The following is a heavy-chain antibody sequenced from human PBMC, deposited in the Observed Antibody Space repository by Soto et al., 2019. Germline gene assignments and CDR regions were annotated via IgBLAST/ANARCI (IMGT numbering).Heavy chain of an antibody. J-gene: IGHJ4*02. CDR3: AKDRRGVGATDY. CDR1: VFTFSSYA. V-gene: IGHV3-23*01. D-gene: IGHD1-26*01. CDR2: ISGSGGST. Sequence: VGSLRLSCAASVFTFSSYAMSWVRHAPGKGLEWVSAISGSGGSTYYADSVKGRFTISRDNSKNTLYLQMNSLRAEDTAVYYCAKDRRGVGATDYWGQGTLVTLSS.